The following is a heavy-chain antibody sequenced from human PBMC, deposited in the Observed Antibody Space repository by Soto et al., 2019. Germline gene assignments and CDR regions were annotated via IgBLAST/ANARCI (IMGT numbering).Heavy chain of an antibody. CDR3: ARMGYYYDQLDY. CDR1: GGSISTYS. CDR2: IYYSGST. J-gene: IGHJ4*02. V-gene: IGHV4-59*01. Sequence: PSETLSLTCTVSGGSISTYSWTWFRQPPGKGLEWIGNIYYSGSTNYNPSLKSRVTMSVDTSKNHFSLSLSSVTAADTAVYYCARMGYYYDQLDYWGQGTLVTVS. D-gene: IGHD3-22*01.